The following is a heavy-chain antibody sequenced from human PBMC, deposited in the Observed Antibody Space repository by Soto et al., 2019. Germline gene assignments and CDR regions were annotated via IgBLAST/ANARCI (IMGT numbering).Heavy chain of an antibody. Sequence: SETLSLTCSVSGVSISSSSYYWGWIRQPPGKGLEWIGSIYYSGTTFHNQSLKSRVSISVDTAKNHFSLNLSSVTAADTAVYYCARDFFAYDILTGYYTPGAFDIWGQGTMVTVSS. V-gene: IGHV4-39*02. CDR1: GVSISSSSYY. CDR2: IYYSGTT. CDR3: ARDFFAYDILTGYYTPGAFDI. D-gene: IGHD3-9*01. J-gene: IGHJ3*02.